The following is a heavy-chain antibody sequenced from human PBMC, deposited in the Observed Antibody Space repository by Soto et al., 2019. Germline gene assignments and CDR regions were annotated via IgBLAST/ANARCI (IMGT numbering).Heavy chain of an antibody. CDR1: GGTFSSYA. D-gene: IGHD3-10*01. J-gene: IGHJ6*04. V-gene: IGHV1-69*01. Sequence: QVQLVQSGAGVKKPRSSVKVSCKPSGGTFSSYALSWVRQAPAPGHVWMGGVIPIFGTANYSRKFQGIVTIAAGESTSTAYVGLSSLRSDDTAVYYCARPVVHAGSYYGMDACGDGTTDTVST. CDR3: ARPVVHAGSYYGMDA. CDR2: VIPIFGTA.